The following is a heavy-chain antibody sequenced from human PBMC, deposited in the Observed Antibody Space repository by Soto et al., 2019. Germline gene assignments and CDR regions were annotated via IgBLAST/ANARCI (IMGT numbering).Heavy chain of an antibody. Sequence: QLQLQESGSGLVKPSQTLSLTCAVSGGSISSGGYSWSWIRQPPGKGLEWIGYIYHSGSTYYNPSLKSRVTISVDRSKNQFSLKLSSVTAADTAVYYCARGSYSSSWYVLFDYWGQGTLVTVSS. CDR1: GGSISSGGYS. V-gene: IGHV4-30-2*01. CDR3: ARGSYSSSWYVLFDY. CDR2: IYHSGST. J-gene: IGHJ4*02. D-gene: IGHD6-13*01.